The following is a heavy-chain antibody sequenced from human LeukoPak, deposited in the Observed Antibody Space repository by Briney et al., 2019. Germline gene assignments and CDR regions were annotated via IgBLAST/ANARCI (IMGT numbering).Heavy chain of an antibody. D-gene: IGHD2-15*01. CDR3: AKEEYCSGGSCYSWGSSMDV. CDR1: GFTFSSYA. Sequence: GGSLRLSCAASGFTFSSYAMSWVRQAPGEGLEWVSAISGSGGSTYYADSVKGRFTISRDNSKDTLYLQMNSLRAEDTAVYYCAKEEYCSGGSCYSWGSSMDVWGQGTTVTVSS. J-gene: IGHJ6*02. CDR2: ISGSGGST. V-gene: IGHV3-23*01.